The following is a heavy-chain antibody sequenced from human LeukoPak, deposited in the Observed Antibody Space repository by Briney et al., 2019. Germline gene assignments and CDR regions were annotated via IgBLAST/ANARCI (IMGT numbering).Heavy chain of an antibody. CDR1: GGSFSGYY. J-gene: IGHJ5*02. Sequence: SETLSLTCAVYGGSFSGYYWSWIRQPPGKGLEWIGEINLGGSTNYNPSLKSRVTISVDTSKNQFSLKLSSLTAADTAVYYRXXAEMATITPWFDPWGQGTLVTVSS. V-gene: IGHV4-34*01. CDR2: INLGGST. CDR3: XXAEMATITPWFDP. D-gene: IGHD5-24*01.